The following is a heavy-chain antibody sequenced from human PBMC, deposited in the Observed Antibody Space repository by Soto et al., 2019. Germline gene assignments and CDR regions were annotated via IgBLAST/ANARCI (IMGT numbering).Heavy chain of an antibody. CDR2: INHSGST. J-gene: IGHJ4*02. CDR3: AVIISSLRYPRLGQYFDY. CDR1: GGSFSGYC. V-gene: IGHV4-34*01. D-gene: IGHD3-9*01. Sequence: PSVTLSLTCAVDGGSFSGYCSSWIRTPPGKGLEWIGEINHSGSTNYNPSLKSRVTISVDTSKNQFSLKLSSVTAADTAVYYCAVIISSLRYPRLGQYFDYWGQGTLVTVSS.